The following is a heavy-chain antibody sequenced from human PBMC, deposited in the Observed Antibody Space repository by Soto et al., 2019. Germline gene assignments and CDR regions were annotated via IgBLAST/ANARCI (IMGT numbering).Heavy chain of an antibody. J-gene: IGHJ2*01. V-gene: IGHV1-3*01. CDR3: ARGGSLYWYFDL. D-gene: IGHD1-26*01. CDR1: GYTCTSYA. Sequence: QVQLVQSGAEVKKPGASVKVSCKASGYTCTSYAMHWVRQAPGQRLEWMGWINAGNGNTKYSQKFQGRVTITRYTSASTAYMELSSLRSEDTAVYYCARGGSLYWYFDLWGRGTLVTVSS. CDR2: INAGNGNT.